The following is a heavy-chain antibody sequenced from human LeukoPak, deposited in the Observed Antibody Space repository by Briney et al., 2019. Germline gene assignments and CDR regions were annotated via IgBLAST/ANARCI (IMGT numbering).Heavy chain of an antibody. CDR2: IYTSGST. CDR1: GGSISSGSYY. D-gene: IGHD1-26*01. J-gene: IGHJ4*02. Sequence: SETLSLTCTVSGGSISSGSYYWSWIRQPAGKGLEWIGRIYTSGSTNYNPSLKSRVTISVDTSKNQFSLKLSSVTAADTAVYYCARGGVGATRIDYWGQGTLVTVSS. V-gene: IGHV4-61*02. CDR3: ARGGVGATRIDY.